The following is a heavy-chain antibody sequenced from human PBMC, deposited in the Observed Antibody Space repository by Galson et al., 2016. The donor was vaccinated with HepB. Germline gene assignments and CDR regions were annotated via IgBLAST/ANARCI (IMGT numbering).Heavy chain of an antibody. D-gene: IGHD2-21*02. CDR3: AKGDLSGDSIDY. V-gene: IGHV3-30*18. J-gene: IGHJ4*02. CDR1: GFTFSSYW. Sequence: SLRLSCAASGFTFSSYWMSWVRQAPGKGLEWVAVISYDGSHKFYTDSVRGRFPISRDNSKNTLYLQMNSLRAEDTAVYYCAKGDLSGDSIDYWGQGTLVTVSS. CDR2: ISYDGSHK.